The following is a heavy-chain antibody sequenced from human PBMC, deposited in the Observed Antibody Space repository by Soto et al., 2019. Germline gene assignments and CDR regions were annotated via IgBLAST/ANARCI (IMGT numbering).Heavy chain of an antibody. CDR2: IKQDGSEK. Sequence: GGSLRLSCAASGFTFSSYWMSWVRQAPGKGLGWVADIKQDGSEKYYVDSVKGRFTISRDNAKNSLYLQMNSLRAEDTAVYYCRGYYDFWSGYYFDYWGQGTLVTVSS. V-gene: IGHV3-7*01. CDR3: RGYYDFWSGYYFDY. CDR1: GFTFSSYW. D-gene: IGHD3-3*01. J-gene: IGHJ4*02.